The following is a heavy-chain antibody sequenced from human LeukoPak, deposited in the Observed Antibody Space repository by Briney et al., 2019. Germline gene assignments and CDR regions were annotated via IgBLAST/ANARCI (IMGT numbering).Heavy chain of an antibody. V-gene: IGHV1-18*01. CDR1: GYSFTNYG. CDR3: ARTTMVRGVTFHPDY. Sequence: GASVKVSCKASGYSFTNYGISWLRQAPGQGLEWMGWISTYNGNTNSAQKFQGRVTMTTDTSMSTAYMEVGSLRSDDTATYYCARTTMVRGVTFHPDYWGQGTLVTVSS. CDR2: ISTYNGNT. J-gene: IGHJ4*02. D-gene: IGHD3-10*01.